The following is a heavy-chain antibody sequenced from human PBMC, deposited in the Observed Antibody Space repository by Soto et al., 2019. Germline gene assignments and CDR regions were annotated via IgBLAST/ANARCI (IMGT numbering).Heavy chain of an antibody. CDR2: IKSKSDGGTT. CDR1: GFSFTSAW. V-gene: IGHV3-15*01. Sequence: EVQLVESGGGLVEPGGSLRLSCAASGFSFTSAWMYWVRQAPGKGLEWVGRIKSKSDGGTTEYAAPVKGRFTISRDDSKNTLYLQMTSLKTDATAVYYCKSSILTVPVSGDIWGQGTTVIVS. CDR3: KSSILTVPVSGDI. J-gene: IGHJ3*02. D-gene: IGHD2-2*01.